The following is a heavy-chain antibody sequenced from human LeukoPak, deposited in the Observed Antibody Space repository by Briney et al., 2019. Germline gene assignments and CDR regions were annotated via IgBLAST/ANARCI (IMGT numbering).Heavy chain of an antibody. CDR3: ARVLLAYYYGSGSYYNPFHY. CDR2: IKQDGSEK. V-gene: IGHV3-7*02. CDR1: GFTFSSYW. D-gene: IGHD3-10*01. Sequence: PGGSLRLSCAASGFTFSSYWMNWVRQAPGKGLEWVANIKQDGSEKYYVDSVKGRFTISRDNAKNSLYLQMNSLRAEDTAVYYCARVLLAYYYGSGSYYNPFHYWGQGTLVTVSS. J-gene: IGHJ4*02.